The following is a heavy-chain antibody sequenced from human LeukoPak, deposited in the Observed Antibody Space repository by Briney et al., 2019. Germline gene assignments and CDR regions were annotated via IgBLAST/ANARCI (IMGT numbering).Heavy chain of an antibody. CDR1: GFTFSSYW. J-gene: IGHJ5*02. D-gene: IGHD5-24*01. Sequence: GGSLRLSCEASGFTFSSYWMHWVRQAPGKGLVWVSRIKNDGSNTFYADSVKGRFTISRDNAKNTLYLQMNSLRAEDTAVYYCARASDPWLQLTWGQGTLVTVSS. CDR2: IKNDGSNT. V-gene: IGHV3-74*01. CDR3: ARASDPWLQLT.